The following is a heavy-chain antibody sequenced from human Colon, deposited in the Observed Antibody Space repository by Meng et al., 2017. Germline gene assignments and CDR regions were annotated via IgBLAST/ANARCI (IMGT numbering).Heavy chain of an antibody. CDR3: ARDRKHYGERGWFDP. D-gene: IGHD4-17*01. J-gene: IGHJ5*02. V-gene: IGHV4-30-4*01. Sequence: VPLQASGPGLVPPSQTLSLTCTVSGGSISSGDYYWSWIRQPPGKGLDWIGYIYYSGSTYSNASLKSRVTISIDRSKNQFSLKLSSVTAADTAVYYCARDRKHYGERGWFDPWGQGTLVTVSS. CDR2: IYYSGST. CDR1: GGSISSGDYY.